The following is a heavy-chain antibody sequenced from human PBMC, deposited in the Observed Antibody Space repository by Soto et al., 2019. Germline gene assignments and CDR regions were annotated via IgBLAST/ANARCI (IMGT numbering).Heavy chain of an antibody. J-gene: IGHJ6*02. Sequence: GESLKISCKGSGYSFSTYWIAWVRQMPGKGLEWMGIIYPGDSDTRYSLSLQGQVTISADKSISTAYLQWSSLKASDTAIYYCARRPPEGGTMDVWGQGTTVTVSS. D-gene: IGHD3-16*01. CDR2: IYPGDSDT. CDR1: GYSFSTYW. V-gene: IGHV5-51*01. CDR3: ARRPPEGGTMDV.